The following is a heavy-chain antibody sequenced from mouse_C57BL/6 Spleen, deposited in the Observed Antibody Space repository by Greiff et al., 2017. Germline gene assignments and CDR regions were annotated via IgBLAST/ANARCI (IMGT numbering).Heavy chain of an antibody. Sequence: QVQLKQSGPGLVAPSQSLSITCTVSGFSLTSYGVHWVRQPPGKGLEWLVVIWSDGSTTYNSALKSRLSISKDNSKSQVFLKMNSLQTDDTAMYYCARHDGYYRGYAMDYWGQGTSVTVSS. D-gene: IGHD2-3*01. CDR2: IWSDGST. CDR3: ARHDGYYRGYAMDY. J-gene: IGHJ4*01. V-gene: IGHV2-6-1*01. CDR1: GFSLTSYG.